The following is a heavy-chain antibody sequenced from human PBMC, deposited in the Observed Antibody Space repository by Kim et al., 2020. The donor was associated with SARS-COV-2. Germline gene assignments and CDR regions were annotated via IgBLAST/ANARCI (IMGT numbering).Heavy chain of an antibody. J-gene: IGHJ6*01. D-gene: IGHD3-10*01. CDR2: INGYDDNT. CDR1: GYTFDNFG. V-gene: IGHV1-18*01. Sequence: ASVKVSCKASGYTFDNFGVSWVRQAPGQGLEWMGWINGYDDNTKYAQNFQGRVXXXXXXSTSTAYMXXRSLGSXDXAVYYCXRDTRXXXXGELREPHPNYXXXXXXDVWGXXXTVIVS. CDR3: XRDTRXXXXGELREPHPNYXXXXXXDV.